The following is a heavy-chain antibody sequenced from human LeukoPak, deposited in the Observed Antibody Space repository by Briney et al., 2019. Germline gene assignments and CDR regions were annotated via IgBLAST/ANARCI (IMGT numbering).Heavy chain of an antibody. CDR1: GFTFSSYG. CDR3: AKRTYDSSGSIDY. V-gene: IGHV3-30*02. CDR2: IRYDGSNK. D-gene: IGHD3-22*01. J-gene: IGHJ4*02. Sequence: GGSLRLSCAASGFTFSSYGMHWVRQAPGKGLEWVAFIRYDGSNKYYADSVKGRFTISRDNSKNTLYLQMNSLRAEDTAMYYCAKRTYDSSGSIDYWGQGTLVTVSS.